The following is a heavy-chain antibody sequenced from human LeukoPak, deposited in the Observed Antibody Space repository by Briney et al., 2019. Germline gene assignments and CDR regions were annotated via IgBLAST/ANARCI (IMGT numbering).Heavy chain of an antibody. CDR2: IYYSGST. CDR3: ARTTEGGYTYGYFYYYYMDV. V-gene: IGHV4-59*01. CDR1: GCSISSYY. Sequence: SETLSLTCTVSGCSISSYYWSWIRQPPGKGLEWIGYIYYSGSTNYSPSLKSRVTISVDTSKNQFSLKLTSVTAADTAVYYCARTTEGGYTYGYFYYYYMDVWGKGTTVTISS. D-gene: IGHD5-18*01. J-gene: IGHJ6*03.